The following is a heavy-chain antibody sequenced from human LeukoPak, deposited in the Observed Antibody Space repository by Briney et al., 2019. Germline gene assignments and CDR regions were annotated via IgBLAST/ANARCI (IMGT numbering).Heavy chain of an antibody. V-gene: IGHV4-61*02. D-gene: IGHD2-2*01. CDR3: ARVGSAATKRGGDY. CDR1: GGSISSGSYY. Sequence: SETLSLTCTVSGGSISSGSYYWSWIRQPAGKGLEWIGRIYTSGSTNYNPSLKSRVTISVDTSKNQFSLKLSSVAAADTAVYYCARVGSAATKRGGDYWGQGTLVTVSS. CDR2: IYTSGST. J-gene: IGHJ4*02.